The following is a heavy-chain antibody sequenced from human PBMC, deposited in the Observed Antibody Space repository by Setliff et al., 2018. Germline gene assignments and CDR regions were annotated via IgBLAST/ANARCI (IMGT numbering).Heavy chain of an antibody. CDR3: AHIAGGGNSPRHDY. D-gene: IGHD2-21*01. Sequence: VNPTQTLTLTCTFSGFSLSTSLVGVGWIRQPPGKALEWLALIYWNDEKRYSPSLKSRLTITKDTSKNQVVLTMTNMDPVDTATYYCAHIAGGGNSPRHDYWGQGTLVTVSS. CDR2: IYWNDEK. J-gene: IGHJ4*02. V-gene: IGHV2-5*01. CDR1: GFSLSTSLVG.